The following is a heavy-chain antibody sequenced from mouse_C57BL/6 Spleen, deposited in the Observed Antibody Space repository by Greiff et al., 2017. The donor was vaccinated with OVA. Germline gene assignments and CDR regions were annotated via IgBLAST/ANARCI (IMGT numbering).Heavy chain of an antibody. V-gene: IGHV1-78*01. J-gene: IGHJ1*03. Sequence: QVQLQQSDAELVKPGASVKISCKVSGYTFTDYTIHWMKQRPEQGLEWIGYIYPRDGSTKYNAKFKGKATLTADTSSSTAYMQLNSLTSEDSAVYFCESYYYGSSYGYIDVWGTGTTVTVSS. D-gene: IGHD1-1*01. CDR2: IYPRDGST. CDR1: GYTFTDYT. CDR3: ESYYYGSSYGYIDV.